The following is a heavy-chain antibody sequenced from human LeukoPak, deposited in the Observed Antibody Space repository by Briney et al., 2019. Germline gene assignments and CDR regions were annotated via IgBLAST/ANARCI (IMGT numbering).Heavy chain of an antibody. D-gene: IGHD3-22*01. CDR2: IIPILGIA. CDR1: GGTFSSYA. V-gene: IGHV1-69*04. J-gene: IGHJ4*02. CDR3: ARGDITMIVVVID. Sequence: EASVKVSCKASGGTFSSYAISWVRQAPGQRLEWMGRIIPILGIANYAQKFQGRVTITADKSTSTAYMELSSLRSEDTAVYYCARGDITMIVVVIDWGQGTLVTVSS.